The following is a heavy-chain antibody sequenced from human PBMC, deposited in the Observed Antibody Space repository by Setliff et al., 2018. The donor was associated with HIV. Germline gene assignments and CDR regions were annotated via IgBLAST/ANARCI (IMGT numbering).Heavy chain of an antibody. CDR1: GFTFSSYA. D-gene: IGHD3-22*01. J-gene: IGHJ1*01. CDR2: ITGSGDNT. CDR3: AKRDYEDSTSYAPFFQY. V-gene: IGHV3-23*01. Sequence: PGESLKISCTASGFTFSSYAMSWVRQAPGKGLEWVSGITGSGDNTYYADNVEGRFIISRDNSQNTLYLQMNSLTAEDTAIYYCAKRDYEDSTSYAPFFQYWGQGTLVTVSS.